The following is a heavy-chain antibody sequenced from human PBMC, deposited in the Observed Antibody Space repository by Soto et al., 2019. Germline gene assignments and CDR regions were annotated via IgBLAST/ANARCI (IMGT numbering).Heavy chain of an antibody. CDR1: VYAINTGHY. V-gene: IGHV4-38-2*01. CDR3: ARTVVVVVSNVPDYFDY. Sequence: SETLSLTCGLSVYAINTGHYSGCIRPSPVKGLEWIVNMYHGGFPYYNPSLKGRVTISVDTWKNRFSLNLRSVTAADTAVYYCARTVVVVVSNVPDYFDYWGQGMLVTVSS. J-gene: IGHJ4*02. D-gene: IGHD2-15*01. CDR2: MYHGGFP.